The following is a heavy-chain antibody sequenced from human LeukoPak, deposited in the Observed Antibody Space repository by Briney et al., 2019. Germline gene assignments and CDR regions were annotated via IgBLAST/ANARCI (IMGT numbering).Heavy chain of an antibody. Sequence: GGSLRLSCAASGFTFSSYWMSWVRQAPGKGLEWVANIKQDGSEKYYVDSVKGRFTISRDNAKNSLYLQMNSLRAEDTAVYYCARRYYSDRRGDYFDYWGQGTLVIVSS. D-gene: IGHD3-22*01. CDR2: IKQDGSEK. V-gene: IGHV3-7*01. CDR1: GFTFSSYW. CDR3: ARRYYSDRRGDYFDY. J-gene: IGHJ4*02.